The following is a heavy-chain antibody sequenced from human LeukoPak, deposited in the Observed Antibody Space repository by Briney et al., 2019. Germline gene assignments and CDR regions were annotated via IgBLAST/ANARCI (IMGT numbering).Heavy chain of an antibody. CDR1: GFTFSSNW. J-gene: IGHJ3*02. D-gene: IGHD2-21*01. V-gene: IGHV3-7*04. CDR2: IKRDGSDK. Sequence: PGGSLRLSCAASGFTFSSNWMSWVRQAPGKGLQWVANIKRDGSDKYYVDSVKGRFTISRDNAKNSLNLQMSSLRAEDTAVYYCAREGLWVGPDSGKTRHPYWEIWGQGTMVTVSS. CDR3: AREGLWVGPDSGKTRHPYWEI.